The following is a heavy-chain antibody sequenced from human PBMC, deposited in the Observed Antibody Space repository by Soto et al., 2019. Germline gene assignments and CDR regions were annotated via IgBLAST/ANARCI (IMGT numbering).Heavy chain of an antibody. V-gene: IGHV1-69*13. CDR1: GGTFSSYA. CDR3: ARGDKWDRYVDWLLYHYYYYMDV. CDR2: IIPIFGTA. Sequence: SVKVSCKASGGTFSSYAISWVRQAPGQGLEWMGGIIPIFGTANYAQKFQGRVTITADESSSTAYMELSSLRSEDTAVYYCARGDKWDRYVDWLLYHYYYYMDVWGKGTTVTVSS. J-gene: IGHJ6*03. D-gene: IGHD3-9*01.